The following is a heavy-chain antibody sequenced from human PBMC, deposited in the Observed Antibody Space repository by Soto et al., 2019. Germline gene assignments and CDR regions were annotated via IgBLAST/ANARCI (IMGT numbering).Heavy chain of an antibody. D-gene: IGHD3-16*01. Sequence: QVQLVQSGAEVKKPGASVKVSCKASVYTFTSYDINWVRQATGQGLEWMGWMNPNSGNTGYAQKFQGRVTMTRNTSISTAYMELSSLRSEDTAVYYCARGKVKRGSRDGGSYYFDYWGQGTLVTVSS. V-gene: IGHV1-8*01. CDR1: VYTFTSYD. CDR3: ARGKVKRGSRDGGSYYFDY. J-gene: IGHJ4*02. CDR2: MNPNSGNT.